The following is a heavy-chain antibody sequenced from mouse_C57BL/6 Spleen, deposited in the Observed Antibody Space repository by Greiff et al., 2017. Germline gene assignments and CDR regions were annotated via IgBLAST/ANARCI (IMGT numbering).Heavy chain of an antibody. D-gene: IGHD1-1*01. V-gene: IGHV5-4*01. CDR2: ISDGGSYT. J-gene: IGHJ2*01. Sequence: EVKVVESGGGLVKPGGSLKLSCAASGFTFSSYAMSWVRQTPEKRLEWVATISDGGSYTYYPDNVKGRFTISRDNAKNNLYLQMSHLKSEDTAMYYCARDGDYYGSYYFDYWGQGTTLTVSS. CDR3: ARDGDYYGSYYFDY. CDR1: GFTFSSYA.